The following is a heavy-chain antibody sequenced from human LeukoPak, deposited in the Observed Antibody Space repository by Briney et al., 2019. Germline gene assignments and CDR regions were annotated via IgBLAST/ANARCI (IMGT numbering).Heavy chain of an antibody. Sequence: GGSLRLSCAASGFTFSSYWMSWVRQAPGKGLEWVANIKQDGSEKYYVDSVKGRFTISRDNAKNSLYLQMNSLRAEDTAVYYCAKAELGVDTFFDYWGQGTLVTVSS. J-gene: IGHJ4*02. CDR1: GFTFSSYW. CDR3: AKAELGVDTFFDY. V-gene: IGHV3-7*01. D-gene: IGHD3-3*01. CDR2: IKQDGSEK.